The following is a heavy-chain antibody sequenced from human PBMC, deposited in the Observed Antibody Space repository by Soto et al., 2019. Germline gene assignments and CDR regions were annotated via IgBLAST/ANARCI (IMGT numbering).Heavy chain of an antibody. CDR2: IWSDGKKE. Sequence: QVQLVESGGGVVQPGRSLRLSCVGSGFPFWHYGMHWVRQAPGKGLEWVAVIWSDGKKESYADFVKGRFAISRDNFKDTLYIPMNSLRDEDTDVYYCARDRDGGWFHMDVCGQGTTVTVSS. V-gene: IGHV3-33*01. D-gene: IGHD6-19*01. CDR3: ARDRDGGWFHMDV. J-gene: IGHJ6*02. CDR1: GFPFWHYG.